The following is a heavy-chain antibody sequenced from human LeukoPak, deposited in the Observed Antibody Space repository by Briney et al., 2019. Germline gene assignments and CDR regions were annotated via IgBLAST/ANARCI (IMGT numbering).Heavy chain of an antibody. CDR3: ARDESITIFGVVPFDY. CDR2: INPNSGGT. V-gene: IGHV1-2*02. Sequence: ASVKDSCKASGYTFTGYYMHWVRQAPGQGLEWMGWINPNSGGTNYAQKFQGRVTMTRDTSISTAYMELSRLRSDDTAVYYCARDESITIFGVVPFDYWGQGTLVTVSS. J-gene: IGHJ4*02. CDR1: GYTFTGYY. D-gene: IGHD3-3*01.